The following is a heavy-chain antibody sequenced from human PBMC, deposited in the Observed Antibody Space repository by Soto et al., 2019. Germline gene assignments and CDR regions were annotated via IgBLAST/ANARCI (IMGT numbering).Heavy chain of an antibody. D-gene: IGHD3-10*01. V-gene: IGHV4-39*01. CDR2: IYYSGST. Sequence: SETLSLTCTVSGGSISSSIYDWGLIRQPPGKGLEWIGSIYYSGSTYYNPSLKSRVTISVDTSKNQFSLKLSSVTAADTAVYYCARLIGLLLWFGELYFDYWGQGTLVTVSS. CDR3: ARLIGLLLWFGELYFDY. J-gene: IGHJ4*02. CDR1: GGSISSSIYD.